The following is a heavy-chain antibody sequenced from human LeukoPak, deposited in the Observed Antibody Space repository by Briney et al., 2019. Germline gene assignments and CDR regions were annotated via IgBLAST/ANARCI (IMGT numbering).Heavy chain of an antibody. D-gene: IGHD3-22*01. CDR2: INHSGST. V-gene: IGHV4-39*07. CDR1: GGSISSSNYY. J-gene: IGHJ5*02. Sequence: SETLSLTCTVSGGSISSSNYYWGWVRQPPGKGLEWIGEINHSGSTNYNPSLKSRVTISVDTSKNQFSLKLRSVTAADTAVYYCARTTYYYDSSGYYSWFDPWGQGTLVTVSS. CDR3: ARTTYYYDSSGYYSWFDP.